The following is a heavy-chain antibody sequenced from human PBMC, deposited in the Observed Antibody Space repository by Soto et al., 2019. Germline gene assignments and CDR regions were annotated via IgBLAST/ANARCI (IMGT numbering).Heavy chain of an antibody. Sequence: QVQLVQSGAEVKKPGSSVKVSCKASRGTFSSYPISWVRQAAGQGREWMGRMIPNLGIANYAQKLQRRVTNTADKPTRTAYMELSSLRAEDTAVYDCAHATRAESVDYYYYYYMDVWGKGTTVTVSS. CDR1: RGTFSSYP. D-gene: IGHD5-12*01. CDR2: MIPNLGIA. J-gene: IGHJ6*03. V-gene: IGHV1-69*02. CDR3: AHATRAESVDYYYYYYMDV.